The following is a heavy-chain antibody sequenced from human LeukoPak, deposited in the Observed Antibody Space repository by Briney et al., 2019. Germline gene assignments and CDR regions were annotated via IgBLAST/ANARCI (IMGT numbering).Heavy chain of an antibody. CDR2: ISGSGGST. D-gene: IGHD1-26*01. Sequence: PGGSLRLSCAASGFTFSSYAMSWVRQAPGKGLEWVSAISGSGGSTYYADSVKGRFTISRDNAKNSLYLQMNSLRAEDTALYYCARSLYSGIHYGAFDIWGQGTMVTVSS. J-gene: IGHJ3*02. CDR3: ARSLYSGIHYGAFDI. V-gene: IGHV3-23*01. CDR1: GFTFSSYA.